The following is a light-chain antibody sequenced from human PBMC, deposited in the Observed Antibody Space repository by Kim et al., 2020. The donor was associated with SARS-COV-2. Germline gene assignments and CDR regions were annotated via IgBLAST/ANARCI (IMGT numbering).Light chain of an antibody. CDR2: DVN. CDR1: NSDIGGSDY. V-gene: IGLV2-11*01. J-gene: IGLJ3*02. CDR3: FSYAGSYTFWV. Sequence: QSALTQPRSVSGSPGQSVTISCTGTNSDIGGSDYVSWYQQHPGKAPKLMIHDVNKRPSGVPDRFSGSKSGNTASLTISGLQAEDEADYHCFSYAGSYTFWVFGVGTQLTVL.